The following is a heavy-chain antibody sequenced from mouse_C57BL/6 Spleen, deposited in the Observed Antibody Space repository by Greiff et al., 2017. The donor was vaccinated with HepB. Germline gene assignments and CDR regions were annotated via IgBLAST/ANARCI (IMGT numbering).Heavy chain of an antibody. Sequence: VQLQQSDAELVKPGASVKISCKVSGYTFTDHTIHWMKQRPEQGLEWIGYIYPRDGSTKYNEKFKGKATLTADKSSSTAYMQLNSLTSEDSAVYFWARENDDYDGDPSWFAYWGQGTLVTVSA. CDR2: IYPRDGST. CDR1: GYTFTDHT. D-gene: IGHD2-4*01. CDR3: ARENDDYDGDPSWFAY. V-gene: IGHV1-78*01. J-gene: IGHJ3*01.